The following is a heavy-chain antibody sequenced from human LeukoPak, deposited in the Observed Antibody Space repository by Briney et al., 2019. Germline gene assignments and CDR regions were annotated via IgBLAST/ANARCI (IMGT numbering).Heavy chain of an antibody. CDR1: GGSISSSSYY. CDR2: IYDSGST. Sequence: MPSETLSLTCTVSGGSISSSSYYWGWIRQPPGKGLEWIGSIYDSGSTYYNPSLKSRVTISVDTSKNQFSLKLSSVTAADTAVYYCARQLGYCSSTSCYADKVDYWGQGTLVTVSS. D-gene: IGHD2-2*01. CDR3: ARQLGYCSSTSCYADKVDY. V-gene: IGHV4-39*01. J-gene: IGHJ4*02.